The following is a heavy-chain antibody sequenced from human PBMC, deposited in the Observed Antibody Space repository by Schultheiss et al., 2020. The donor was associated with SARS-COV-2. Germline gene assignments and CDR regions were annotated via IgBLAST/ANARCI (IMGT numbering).Heavy chain of an antibody. CDR3: ARELTHPLRWSPGGLDY. J-gene: IGHJ4*02. CDR2: IKQDGSEK. CDR1: GFSFSTSW. Sequence: GGSLRLSCAASGFSFSTSWMSWVRQAPGKGLEWVANIKQDGSEKHYVDSVKGRFTMSRDNARNSLYLQMNSLRAEDTAVYYCARELTHPLRWSPGGLDYWGQGTLVTVSS. D-gene: IGHD4-23*01. V-gene: IGHV3-7*01.